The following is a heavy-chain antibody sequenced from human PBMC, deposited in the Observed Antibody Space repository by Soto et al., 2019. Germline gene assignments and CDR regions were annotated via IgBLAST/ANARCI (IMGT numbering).Heavy chain of an antibody. V-gene: IGHV1-18*01. CDR2: ISAYNGNT. D-gene: IGHD1-26*01. J-gene: IGHJ5*02. Sequence: ASVKVSCKVSGYTFTSYGISWVRQAPGQGLEWMGWISAYNGNTNYAQKLQGRVTMTTDTSTSTAYMELRSLRSDDTAVYYCARVDCGSYSCWFDPWGQGTLVTVSS. CDR3: ARVDCGSYSCWFDP. CDR1: GYTFTSYG.